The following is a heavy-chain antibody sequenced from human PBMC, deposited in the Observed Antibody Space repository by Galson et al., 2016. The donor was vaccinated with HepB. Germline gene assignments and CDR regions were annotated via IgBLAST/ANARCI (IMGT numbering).Heavy chain of an antibody. CDR1: GFTFSSYG. CDR3: ARDRGYSYGYLVSYYFDY. V-gene: IGHV3-30*03. CDR2: ISYDGSNK. Sequence: SLRLSCAYFGFTFSSYGMNWVRQAPGKGPEWVAVISYDGSNKYYADSVKGRFTISRDNSKNTLYLQMNSLRAEDTAVYYCARDRGYSYGYLVSYYFDYWGQGTLVTVSS. J-gene: IGHJ4*02. D-gene: IGHD5-18*01.